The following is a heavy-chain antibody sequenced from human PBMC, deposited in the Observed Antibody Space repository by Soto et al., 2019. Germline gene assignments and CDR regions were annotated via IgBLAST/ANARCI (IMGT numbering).Heavy chain of an antibody. CDR1: GGTFRSYA. J-gene: IGHJ6*02. V-gene: IGHV1-69*13. D-gene: IGHD3-3*01. CDR3: AVRFLEWLSPRYPYYYYGMDV. CDR2: IIPIFGTA. Sequence: GASVQVSCKASGGTFRSYAISWVRQAPGQGLEWMGGIIPIFGTANYAQKFQSRVTITADESTSTAYMELSSLRSEDTAVYFCAVRFLEWLSPRYPYYYYGMDVWGQGTTVTVSS.